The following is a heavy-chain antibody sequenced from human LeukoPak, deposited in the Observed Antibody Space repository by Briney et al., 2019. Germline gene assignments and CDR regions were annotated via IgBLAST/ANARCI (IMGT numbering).Heavy chain of an antibody. D-gene: IGHD4-17*01. V-gene: IGHV1-69*13. Sequence: SVKVSCKASGYTFTSYAISWVRQAPGQGLEWMGGIIPIFGTANYAQKFQGRVTITADESTSTAYMELSSLRSEDTAVYYCARDKGLRDDAFDIWGQGTMVTVSS. J-gene: IGHJ3*02. CDR3: ARDKGLRDDAFDI. CDR2: IIPIFGTA. CDR1: GYTFTSYA.